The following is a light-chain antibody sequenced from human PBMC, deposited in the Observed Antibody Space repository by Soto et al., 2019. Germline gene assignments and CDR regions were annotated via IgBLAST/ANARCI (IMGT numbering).Light chain of an antibody. V-gene: IGKV1-5*03. J-gene: IGKJ1*01. CDR1: QTISSW. CDR2: KAS. Sequence: DIQMTQSPSTLSASVGDRVTITCRASQTISSWLAWYQQKPGKAPKLLIYKASSLESGVSSRFSGSGSGTEFTLTISSLQPDAFATYYGQQYNSYSRTFGRGTKVEIK. CDR3: QQYNSYSRT.